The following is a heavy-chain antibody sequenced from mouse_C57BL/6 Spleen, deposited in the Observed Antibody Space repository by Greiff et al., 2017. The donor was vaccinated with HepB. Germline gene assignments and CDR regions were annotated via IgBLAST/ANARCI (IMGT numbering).Heavy chain of an antibody. V-gene: IGHV1-82*01. Sequence: VQLQQSGPELVKPGASVKISCKASGYAFSSSWMNWVKQRPGKGLEWIGRIYPGDGDTNYNGKFKGKATLTADKSSSTAYMQLSSLTSEDSAVYFCARNHNWYFDVWGTGTTVTVSS. J-gene: IGHJ1*03. D-gene: IGHD6-1*01. CDR3: ARNHNWYFDV. CDR1: GYAFSSSW. CDR2: IYPGDGDT.